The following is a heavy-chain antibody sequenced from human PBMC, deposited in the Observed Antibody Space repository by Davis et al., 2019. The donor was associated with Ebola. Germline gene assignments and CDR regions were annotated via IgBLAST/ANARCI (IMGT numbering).Heavy chain of an antibody. CDR2: IYYTGST. Sequence: SETLSLTCSVSGGSISSGDYHWSWIRQPPGKGLEWIGYIYYTGSTYYNPSLKSRLTISVDTSKNQFSLKLSSVTAADTAVYYCATGGPTVTTGFDDWGQGTLVTVSS. D-gene: IGHD4-17*01. V-gene: IGHV4-30-4*01. CDR3: ATGGPTVTTGFDD. CDR1: GGSISSGDYH. J-gene: IGHJ4*02.